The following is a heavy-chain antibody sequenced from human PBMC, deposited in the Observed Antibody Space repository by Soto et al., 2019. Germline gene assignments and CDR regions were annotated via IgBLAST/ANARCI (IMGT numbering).Heavy chain of an antibody. CDR3: AREGGNGWHYYGVDV. CDR2: IHGGGDT. J-gene: IGHJ6*02. CDR1: GFTVTSNF. Sequence: EVQLVESGGGLIQPGGSLRLSCAASGFTVTSNFMTWVRQAPGKGLEWVSTIHGGGDTFYADSVKGRFTISRDTSRNTLYLQMNSLRVEATAVYYCAREGGNGWHYYGVDVWGQGTTVTVSS. V-gene: IGHV3-53*01. D-gene: IGHD6-19*01.